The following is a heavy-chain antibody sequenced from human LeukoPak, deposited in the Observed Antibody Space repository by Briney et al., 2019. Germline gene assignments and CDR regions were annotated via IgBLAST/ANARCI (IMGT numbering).Heavy chain of an antibody. D-gene: IGHD2-15*01. J-gene: IGHJ6*03. V-gene: IGHV3-23*01. CDR3: AKVAYCSGGSCYYYMDV. CDR2: ISGSGGST. Sequence: GGSLRLSCAASGFTFSSYAMSWVRQAPGKGLERVSTISGSGGSTYYADSVKGRFTISRDNSKNTLYLQMNSLRAEDTAVYYCAKVAYCSGGSCYYYMDVWGKGTTVTVSS. CDR1: GFTFSSYA.